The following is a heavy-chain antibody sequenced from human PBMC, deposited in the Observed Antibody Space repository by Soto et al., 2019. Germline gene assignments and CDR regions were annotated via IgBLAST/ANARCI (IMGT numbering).Heavy chain of an antibody. CDR1: GFTFSSYA. Sequence: EVQLLESGGGLVQPGGSLRLSCAASGFTFSSYAMSWVRQAPGKGLEWVSAITGSGDTTYYAASVKGRFTISRDNSKHTLSLQMNSLRAEDTAVYYCAKSTFGVTTINPLEDYWCQGTLVTVSS. CDR3: AKSTFGVTTINPLEDY. CDR2: ITGSGDTT. J-gene: IGHJ4*02. D-gene: IGHD2-21*02. V-gene: IGHV3-23*01.